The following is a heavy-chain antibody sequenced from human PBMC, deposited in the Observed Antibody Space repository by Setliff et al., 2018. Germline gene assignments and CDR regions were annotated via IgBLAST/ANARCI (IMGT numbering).Heavy chain of an antibody. CDR3: ARGYCSSPSCFFAGWFDP. D-gene: IGHD2-2*01. J-gene: IGHJ5*02. CDR2: INHTGST. Sequence: SETLSLTCTVSDGSIRSGYYWSWIRQPPGKGLEWIGEINHTGSTNYSPSLKSRVTISVDTSKNQFSLKLTSVTAADTAVYYCARGYCSSPSCFFAGWFDPWGQGTLVTVSS. CDR1: DGSIRSGYY. V-gene: IGHV4-34*01.